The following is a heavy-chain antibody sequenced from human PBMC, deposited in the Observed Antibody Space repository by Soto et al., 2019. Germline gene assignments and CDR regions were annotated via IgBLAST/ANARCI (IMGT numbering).Heavy chain of an antibody. Sequence: GGSMRRSCAASGFSLSDYRMSWVRQASGKGLEWVANIKRDGSEKYYVDSVKGRFTISRDNAKNSLYLQMNSLRADDTAVYYCARDRDLAVPAAVIYFDSWGQGTLVTVSS. CDR3: ARDRDLAVPAAVIYFDS. CDR1: GFSLSDYR. D-gene: IGHD2-2*01. J-gene: IGHJ4*02. V-gene: IGHV3-7*01. CDR2: IKRDGSEK.